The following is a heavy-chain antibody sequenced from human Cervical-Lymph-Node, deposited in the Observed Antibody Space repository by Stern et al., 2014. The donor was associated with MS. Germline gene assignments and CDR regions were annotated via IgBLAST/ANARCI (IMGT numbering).Heavy chain of an antibody. CDR3: ARDTMVRGLHYYYGMDV. V-gene: IGHV1-2*04. D-gene: IGHD3-10*01. CDR2: INPNSGGT. Sequence: VQLVDSGAEVTKPGASVKVSCKASGYTFTGYYMHWVRPAPGQGLEWMGGINPNSGGTNYAQKFQGWVTMTRDTSISTAYMELSRLRSDDTAVYYCARDTMVRGLHYYYGMDVWGQGTTVTVSS. CDR1: GYTFTGYY. J-gene: IGHJ6*02.